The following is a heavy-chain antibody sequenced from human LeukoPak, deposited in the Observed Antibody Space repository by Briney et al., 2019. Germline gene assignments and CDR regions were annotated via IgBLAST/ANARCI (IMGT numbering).Heavy chain of an antibody. CDR3: ARDGGFGFWSGYYVPEGAFDI. D-gene: IGHD3-3*01. CDR2: IKQDGSEK. CDR1: GFTFSSYW. Sequence: PGGSLRLSXAASGFTFSSYWMSWVRQAPGKGLEWVANIKQDGSEKYYVDSVKGRFTISRDNAKNSLYLQMNSLRAEDTAVYYCARDGGFGFWSGYYVPEGAFDIWGQGTMVTVSS. V-gene: IGHV3-7*01. J-gene: IGHJ3*02.